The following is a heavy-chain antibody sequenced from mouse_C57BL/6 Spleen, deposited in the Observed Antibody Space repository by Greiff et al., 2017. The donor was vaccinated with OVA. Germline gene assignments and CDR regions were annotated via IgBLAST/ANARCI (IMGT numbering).Heavy chain of an antibody. Sequence: QVQLQQSGAELARPGASVKLSCKASGYTFTSYGISWVKQRTGQGLEWIGEIYPRSGNTYYNEKFKGKATLTADKSSSTAYMELRSLTSEDSAVYFCARDGDYEGYYAMDYWGQGTSVTVSS. CDR3: ARDGDYEGYYAMDY. V-gene: IGHV1-81*01. CDR2: IYPRSGNT. J-gene: IGHJ4*01. CDR1: GYTFTSYG. D-gene: IGHD2-4*01.